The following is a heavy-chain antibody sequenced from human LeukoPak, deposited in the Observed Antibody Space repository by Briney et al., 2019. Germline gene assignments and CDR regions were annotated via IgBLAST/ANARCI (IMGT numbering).Heavy chain of an antibody. J-gene: IGHJ4*02. Sequence: GGSLRLSCAASGFTFSNYEMHWVRRAPGKGLEWVSYISSGGSTVYYADSVKGRFTVARDNAKNSLYLQMSSLRAEDTAVYYCARGGSFVEYWGQGTLVSVSS. D-gene: IGHD3-10*01. CDR3: ARGGSFVEY. CDR2: ISSGGSTV. CDR1: GFTFSNYE. V-gene: IGHV3-48*03.